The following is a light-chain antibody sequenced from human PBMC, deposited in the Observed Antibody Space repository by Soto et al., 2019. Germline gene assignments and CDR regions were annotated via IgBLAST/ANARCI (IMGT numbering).Light chain of an antibody. V-gene: IGKV3-20*01. J-gene: IGKJ2*01. CDR2: GAS. Sequence: EVVLTQSPDILSLSPGERATLSCRASQTISTDYLAWYQQKPGQAPRVLIYGASNRATGIPDRFSGSESGSGTDFTLTISRQEPHDFAVYYCQQYGRSPYTFGQGTKLEIK. CDR3: QQYGRSPYT. CDR1: QTISTDY.